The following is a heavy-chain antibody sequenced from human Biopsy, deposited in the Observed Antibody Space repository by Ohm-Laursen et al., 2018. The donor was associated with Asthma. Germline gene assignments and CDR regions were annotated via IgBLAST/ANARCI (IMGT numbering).Heavy chain of an antibody. CDR3: ARTFHFWSPYHAEHCQL. CDR1: GFTFSSYG. V-gene: IGHV3-30*03. Sequence: SLRLSCAASGFTFSSYGMHWVRQAPGKGLEWVAVISYGGSNKYYADSVKGRFTISRDNSKNTLYLQMNSLRAEDTAVYYCARTFHFWSPYHAEHCQLWGQGTLVTVSS. D-gene: IGHD3-3*01. J-gene: IGHJ1*01. CDR2: ISYGGSNK.